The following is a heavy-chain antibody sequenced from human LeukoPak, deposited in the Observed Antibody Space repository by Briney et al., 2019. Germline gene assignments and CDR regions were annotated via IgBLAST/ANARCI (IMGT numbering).Heavy chain of an antibody. J-gene: IGHJ5*02. CDR3: ARGGITMVRGVATLNWFDP. D-gene: IGHD3-10*01. V-gene: IGHV4-34*01. CDR1: GGSFSGYY. Sequence: PSETLSLTCAVYGGSFSGYYWSWIRQPPGKGLEWIGEINHSGSTNYNPSLKSRVTISVDTSKNQFSRKLSSVTAADTAVYYCARGGITMVRGVATLNWFDPWGQGTLVTVSS. CDR2: INHSGST.